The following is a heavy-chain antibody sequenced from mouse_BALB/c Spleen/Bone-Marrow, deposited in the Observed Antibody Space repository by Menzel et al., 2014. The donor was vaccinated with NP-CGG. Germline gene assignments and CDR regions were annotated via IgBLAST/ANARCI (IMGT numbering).Heavy chain of an antibody. CDR1: GFDFSRYW. CDR3: ARLHYYGSFAY. CDR2: INPDSSTI. J-gene: IGHJ3*01. V-gene: IGHV4-1*02. D-gene: IGHD1-2*01. Sequence: EVKLLESGGGLVQPGGSLKLSCAASGFDFSRYWMSWVRQAPGKGLEWIGEINPDSSTINYTPSLKDKFIIPRDNAKSTLYLQMSKVRSEDTALYYCARLHYYGSFAYWGQGTLVTVSA.